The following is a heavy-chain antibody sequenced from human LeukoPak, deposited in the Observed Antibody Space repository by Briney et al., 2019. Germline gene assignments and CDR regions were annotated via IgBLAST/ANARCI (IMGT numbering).Heavy chain of an antibody. CDR3: ARDYFGSGSYSDA. D-gene: IGHD3-10*01. J-gene: IGHJ1*01. V-gene: IGHV1-2*02. Sequence: GASVKVSCRASGFTFTRYYMHWVRQAHGQGLEWMGRINLNTGVTMYQRLFQGRVTLTRDTSINTAYMELNWLTSDHTAVYYCARDYFGSGSYSDAWGQGTLVTVSS. CDR2: INLNTGVT. CDR1: GFTFTRYY.